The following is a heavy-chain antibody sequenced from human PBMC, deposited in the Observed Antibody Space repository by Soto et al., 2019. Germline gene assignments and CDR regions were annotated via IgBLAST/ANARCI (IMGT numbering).Heavy chain of an antibody. V-gene: IGHV1-18*01. Sequence: QVQLVQAGDEVKKPGASVKVSCKASGYIFVNYGIALVRQAPRQGLEWMGWISPYTGNTHSASKVQGRLTMTTDTSTSTAYMDLGSLTSDDTAVYYCVMVDNYVTPTPHDVWGQGTTVTVSS. CDR1: GYIFVNYG. D-gene: IGHD3-16*01. CDR3: VMVDNYVTPTPHDV. CDR2: ISPYTGNT. J-gene: IGHJ6*02.